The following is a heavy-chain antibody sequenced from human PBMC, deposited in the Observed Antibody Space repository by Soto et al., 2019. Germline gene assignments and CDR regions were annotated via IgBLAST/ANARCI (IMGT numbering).Heavy chain of an antibody. CDR3: ARLVVVAHVANA. CDR2: IFYTGTT. J-gene: IGHJ5*02. D-gene: IGHD2-15*01. Sequence: PGGSLRLSCSSSGVTLSSYWMRWIRQPPGKGMEWVGGIFYTGTTYYSPSLKDRVTISVDTTKKSFSLTLTSVTAADTAVYFCARLVVVAHVANAWGQGTLVTASS. V-gene: IGHV4-39*02. CDR1: GVTLSSYW.